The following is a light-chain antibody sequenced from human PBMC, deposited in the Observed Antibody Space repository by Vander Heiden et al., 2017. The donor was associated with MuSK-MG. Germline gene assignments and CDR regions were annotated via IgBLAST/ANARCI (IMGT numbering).Light chain of an antibody. Sequence: DIVMTQSPLSLPVTPGEPASISYRSSQSLLHSNGYNYLDWYLQKPGQSPQLLIYLGSNRASGVPDRFSGSGSGTDFTLKISRVEAEDVGVYYCRQALQTPKTFGGGTKVEIK. J-gene: IGKJ4*01. CDR3: RQALQTPKT. CDR1: QSLLHSNGYNY. V-gene: IGKV2-28*01. CDR2: LGS.